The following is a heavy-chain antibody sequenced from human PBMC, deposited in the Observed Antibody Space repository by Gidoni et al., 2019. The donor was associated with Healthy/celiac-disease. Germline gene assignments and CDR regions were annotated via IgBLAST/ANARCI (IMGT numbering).Heavy chain of an antibody. V-gene: IGHV3-33*01. Sequence: QVQLVESGGGVVPPGRSLRLSCAASGFTFSSYGMHWVRQAPGKGLEWVAVIWYDGSNKYYADSVKGRFTISRDNSKNTLYLQMNSLRAEDTAVYYCARDNFGWFGDYYYYGMDVWGQGTTVTVSS. CDR3: ARDNFGWFGDYYYYGMDV. D-gene: IGHD3-10*01. J-gene: IGHJ6*02. CDR1: GFTFSSYG. CDR2: IWYDGSNK.